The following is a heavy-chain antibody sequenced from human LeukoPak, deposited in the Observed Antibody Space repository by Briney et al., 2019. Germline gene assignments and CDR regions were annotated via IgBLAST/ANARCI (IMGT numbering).Heavy chain of an antibody. CDR3: VRPPPGKGFDY. V-gene: IGHV3-74*03. CDR2: INTDATIT. Sequence: TGGSLRLSCAVSGFTFRSYWMHWVRQVAGKGLVWVARINTDATITTYADSVKGRFTISRNNAKNTLYLEMNSLTAADTAVYYCVRPPPGKGFDYWGQGTMVTVSS. D-gene: IGHD3-10*01. J-gene: IGHJ4*02. CDR1: GFTFRSYW.